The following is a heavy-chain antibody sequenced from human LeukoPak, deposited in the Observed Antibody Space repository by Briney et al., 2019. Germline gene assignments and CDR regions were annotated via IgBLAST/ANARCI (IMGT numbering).Heavy chain of an antibody. D-gene: IGHD3-3*02. V-gene: IGHV4-59*01. CDR2: IYYTGST. CDR1: GGSISSYY. Sequence: SETLSLTCTVSGGSISSYYWSWFRQPPGKGLEWIGYIYYTGSTNYNPSLESRVTISVDTSKNRFSLTLTSVTAADTAVYYCARVLTGSSFSYYYYMDVWGTGTTVTVSS. J-gene: IGHJ6*03. CDR3: ARVLTGSSFSYYYYMDV.